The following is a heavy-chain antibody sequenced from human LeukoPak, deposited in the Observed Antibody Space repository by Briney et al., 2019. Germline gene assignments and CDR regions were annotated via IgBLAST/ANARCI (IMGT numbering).Heavy chain of an antibody. CDR3: ARDERSIQFNF. CDR2: IYSGGNT. CDR1: GFTVSSNS. D-gene: IGHD5-24*01. Sequence: GGSLRLSCTVSGFTVSSNSMSWVRQAPGKGLEWVSFIYSGGNTHYSDSVKGRFTISRDNSKNTMYLHMNSLRAEDTALYFCARDERSIQFNFWGQGTLVTVSS. J-gene: IGHJ4*02. V-gene: IGHV3-53*01.